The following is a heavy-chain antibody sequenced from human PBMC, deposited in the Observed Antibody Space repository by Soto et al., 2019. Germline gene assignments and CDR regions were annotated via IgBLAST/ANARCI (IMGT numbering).Heavy chain of an antibody. D-gene: IGHD3-10*01. J-gene: IGHJ4*02. CDR1: GGTFSSHV. CDR3: ARDLEFRDGNISHLDY. Sequence: QVQLVQSGAEVKKPGSSVKVSCKASGGTFSSHVFNWVRQAPGQGLEWMGGIMPIIGTANYAQKFQGRVTITADEPTSTAYRELGSLRSEDTAVYYCARDLEFRDGNISHLDYWGQGTLVTVSS. CDR2: IMPIIGTA. V-gene: IGHV1-69*01.